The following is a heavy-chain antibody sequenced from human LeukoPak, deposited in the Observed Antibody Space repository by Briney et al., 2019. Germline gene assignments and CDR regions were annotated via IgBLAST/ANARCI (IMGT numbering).Heavy chain of an antibody. CDR3: ARAVYCSSTSCYRGYFDY. J-gene: IGHJ4*02. D-gene: IGHD2-2*01. CDR2: ISSSSSYI. Sequence: GGSLRLSCAASGFTFSSYSMNWVRQAPGKGLEWVSSISSSSSYIYYADSVKGRFTISRDNAKNSLYLQMNSLRAEDTAVYYCARAVYCSSTSCYRGYFDYWGRGTLVTVSS. CDR1: GFTFSSYS. V-gene: IGHV3-21*01.